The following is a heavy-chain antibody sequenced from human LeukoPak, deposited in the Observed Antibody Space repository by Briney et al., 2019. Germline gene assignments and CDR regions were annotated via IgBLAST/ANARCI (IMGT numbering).Heavy chain of an antibody. CDR3: ARVSAAARYFDL. CDR1: GGSFSGYY. Sequence: SETLSLTCAVYGGSFSGYYWSWIRQPPGKGLEWIGEINHSGSTNYNPSLKSRVTISVDTSKNQFSLKLCSVTAADTAVYYCARVSAAARYFDLWGRGTLVTVSS. CDR2: INHSGST. D-gene: IGHD6-13*01. V-gene: IGHV4-34*01. J-gene: IGHJ2*01.